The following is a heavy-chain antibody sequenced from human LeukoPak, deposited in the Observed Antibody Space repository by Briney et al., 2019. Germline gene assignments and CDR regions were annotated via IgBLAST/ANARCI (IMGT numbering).Heavy chain of an antibody. V-gene: IGHV3-23*01. Sequence: GGSLRLSCAASGFSFDDYAMSWVRQAPGKGLEWVSAISGSGGSTYYADSVKGRFTISRDNSKNTLYLQMNSLRVEDTAVYYCAKGSSGWGYYFDYWGQGTLVTVSS. D-gene: IGHD6-19*01. CDR3: AKGSSGWGYYFDY. J-gene: IGHJ4*02. CDR1: GFSFDDYA. CDR2: ISGSGGST.